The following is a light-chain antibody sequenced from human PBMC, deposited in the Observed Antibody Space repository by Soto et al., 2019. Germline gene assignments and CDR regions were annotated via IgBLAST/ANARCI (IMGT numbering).Light chain of an antibody. J-gene: IGKJ2*01. Sequence: EIVLTQSPGTLSLSPGERATLSCRASQSVTSSYLAWYQRKPGQAPRLLIFAASTRATGIPGRFSGSGSGRDFTLTIGRLEPEDFALYYCQQYGSTPPTFGQGTKVEIK. CDR2: AAS. CDR3: QQYGSTPPT. V-gene: IGKV3-20*01. CDR1: QSVTSSY.